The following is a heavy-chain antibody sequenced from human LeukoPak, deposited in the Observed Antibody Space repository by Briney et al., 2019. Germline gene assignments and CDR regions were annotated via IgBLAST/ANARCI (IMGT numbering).Heavy chain of an antibody. CDR1: GLTFSNYP. CDR3: ARRGYPYAYDY. V-gene: IGHV3-64*01. CDR2: ITSDGGRT. J-gene: IGHJ4*02. Sequence: PGGSLRLSCAASGLTFSNYPMHWVRQAPGKGLEYVSAITSDGGRTYYANSVKGRFTISRDNSKNTLYLQMGSLKPEDMAVYFCARRGYPYAYDYWGQGTLVTVSS. D-gene: IGHD5-18*01.